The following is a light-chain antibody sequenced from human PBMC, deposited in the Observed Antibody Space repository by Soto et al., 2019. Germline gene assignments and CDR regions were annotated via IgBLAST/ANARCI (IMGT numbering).Light chain of an antibody. J-gene: IGLJ1*01. CDR3: SSYRSTTTV. Sequence: QSALTQPASVSGSPGQSIPISCTGTSSDIGTYNFVSWYQVHPGRAPKLIIHDVGDRPSGVSNRFSGSKSGNTASLTISGLQPEDEADYYCSSYRSTTTVFGTGTKLTVL. V-gene: IGLV2-14*01. CDR2: DVG. CDR1: SSDIGTYNF.